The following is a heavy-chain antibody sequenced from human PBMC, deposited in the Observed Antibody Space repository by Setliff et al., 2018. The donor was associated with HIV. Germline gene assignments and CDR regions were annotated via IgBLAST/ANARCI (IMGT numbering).Heavy chain of an antibody. D-gene: IGHD7-27*01. CDR2: INTDNGIT. J-gene: IGHJ3*02. CDR3: ASQGWGTAFDI. V-gene: IGHV1-2*02. CDR1: GYTFIDYY. Sequence: GASVKVSCKASGYTFIDYYIHWVRQAPGRGLEWIGWINTDNGITEYAENFQGRVAMTRDTSMSTAYMELSRLRSDDTAVYYCASQGWGTAFDIWGQGTMVTVSS.